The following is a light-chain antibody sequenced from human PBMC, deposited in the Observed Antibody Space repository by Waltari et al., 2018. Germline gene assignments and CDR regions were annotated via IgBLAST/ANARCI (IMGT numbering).Light chain of an antibody. Sequence: EIVLTQSPATLSLSPGERATLSCRASQSVNYFLAWFHQKPGQAPRLLIYDASNRATGIPARFRGSGSGTDFTLTISSLEPEDFAVYYCQQRTNWPLTFGGGTKVEIK. CDR3: QQRTNWPLT. J-gene: IGKJ4*01. V-gene: IGKV3-11*01. CDR2: DAS. CDR1: QSVNYF.